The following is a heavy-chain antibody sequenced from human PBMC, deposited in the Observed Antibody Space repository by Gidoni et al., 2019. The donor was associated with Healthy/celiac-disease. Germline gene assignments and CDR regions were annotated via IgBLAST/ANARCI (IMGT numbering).Heavy chain of an antibody. Sequence: EVQLLESGGGFVQPAGSLRLSCAASGFPFSSYWVNWVRQAPGKGLVWVSRINSDGSSTSYADSVKGRFTISRDNAKNTLYLQMNSLRAEDTAVYYCARQPSYYDNAFDIWGQGTMVTVSS. V-gene: IGHV3-74*01. CDR3: ARQPSYYDNAFDI. D-gene: IGHD3-22*01. CDR2: INSDGSST. J-gene: IGHJ3*02. CDR1: GFPFSSYW.